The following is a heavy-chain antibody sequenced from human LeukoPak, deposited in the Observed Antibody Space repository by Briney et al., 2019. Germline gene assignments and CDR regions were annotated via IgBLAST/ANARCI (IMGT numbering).Heavy chain of an antibody. CDR3: ERDSAGYSSN. J-gene: IGHJ3*01. V-gene: IGHV3-20*04. Sequence: PAGSLRLSCAASGFTFNDYDMSWVRQAPGKGLEWVAGINWNGGSTDYADSVKGRVTISRDNAKHSLSLQMNRLRADATALYYSERDSAGYSSNWGQGTMVTVSS. D-gene: IGHD6-13*01. CDR2: INWNGGST. CDR1: GFTFNDYD.